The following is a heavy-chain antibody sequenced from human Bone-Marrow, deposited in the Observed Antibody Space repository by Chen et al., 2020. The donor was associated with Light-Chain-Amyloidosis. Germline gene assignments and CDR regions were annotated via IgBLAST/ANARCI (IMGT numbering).Heavy chain of an antibody. D-gene: IGHD5-12*01. CDR3: ARRRDGYNFDY. CDR1: GYTFPNYW. Sequence: EVQLDQSGPEVNKPGESLNISCKGSGYTFPNYWIGWVRQMPGKGLEWMGVIYPDDSDARYSPSFVGQVTISADKSITTAYLQWRSLKASDTAMYYCARRRDGYNFDYWGQGTLVTVSS. V-gene: IGHV5-51*01. CDR2: IYPDDSDA. J-gene: IGHJ4*02.